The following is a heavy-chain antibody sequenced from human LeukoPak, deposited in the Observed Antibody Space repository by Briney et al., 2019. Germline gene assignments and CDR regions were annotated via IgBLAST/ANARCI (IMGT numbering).Heavy chain of an antibody. Sequence: SETLSLTCTVSGGSISSYYWSWIRQPPGKGLEWIGEINHSGSTNYNPSLKSRVTISVDTSKNQFSLKLSSVTAADTAVYYCARPKRYSGSYELWGQGTLVTVSS. J-gene: IGHJ4*02. D-gene: IGHD1-26*01. CDR2: INHSGST. V-gene: IGHV4-34*01. CDR3: ARPKRYSGSYEL. CDR1: GGSISSYY.